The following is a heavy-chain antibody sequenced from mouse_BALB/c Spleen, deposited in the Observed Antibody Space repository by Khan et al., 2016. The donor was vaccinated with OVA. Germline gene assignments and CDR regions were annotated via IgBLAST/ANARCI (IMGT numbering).Heavy chain of an antibody. J-gene: IGHJ4*01. CDR2: INPRSSYT. V-gene: IGHV1-4*01. CDR3: ARRTTDYAMDY. D-gene: IGHD2-14*01. Sequence: VQLQQSGAELARPGASVKMSCKASGYTFTSNTMHWVKQRPGQGLEWIGYINPRSSYTNYNQKLKDKATLTADKSSSTAYMQLSSLTSADSAVYYCARRTTDYAMDYWGQGTSVTVSS. CDR1: GYTFTSNT.